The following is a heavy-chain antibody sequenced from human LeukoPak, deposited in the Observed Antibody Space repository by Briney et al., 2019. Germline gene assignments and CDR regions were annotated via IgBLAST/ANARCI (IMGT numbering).Heavy chain of an antibody. J-gene: IGHJ3*01. CDR1: GFTVSSNS. CDR2: INSDGSST. CDR3: ARALN. Sequence: GGSLRLSCTVSGFTVSSNSMSWVRQAPGKGLVWVSRINSDGSSTSYADSVKGRFTISRDNAKNTLYLQMNSLRAEDTAVYYCARALNWGQGTMVTVSS. V-gene: IGHV3-74*01.